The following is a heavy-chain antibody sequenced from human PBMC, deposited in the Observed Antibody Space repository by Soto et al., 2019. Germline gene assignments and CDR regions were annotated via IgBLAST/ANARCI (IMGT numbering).Heavy chain of an antibody. Sequence: GASVKVSCKASGYTFTSYGISWVRQAPGQGLEWMGWISAYNGNTNYAQKLQGRVTMTTDTSTSTAYMELRSLRSDDTAVYYCGRIGYCSGGSCHAGAFDIWGQGTMVTVSS. J-gene: IGHJ3*02. CDR1: GYTFTSYG. V-gene: IGHV1-18*01. D-gene: IGHD2-15*01. CDR2: ISAYNGNT. CDR3: GRIGYCSGGSCHAGAFDI.